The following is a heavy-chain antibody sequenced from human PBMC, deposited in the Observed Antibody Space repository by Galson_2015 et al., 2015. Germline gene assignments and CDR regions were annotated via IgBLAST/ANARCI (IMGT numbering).Heavy chain of an antibody. CDR1: GYTLSSYP. V-gene: IGHV1-3*01. Sequence: SVKVSCKASGYTLSSYPIHWVRQAPGQRLEWMGWSNAGNGNTKYSQKFQGRVTITRDTSASTAYMELSSLTSEDTAVYYCARYHGGDEAFDIWGQGTMVTVSS. CDR2: SNAGNGNT. J-gene: IGHJ3*02. D-gene: IGHD4-23*01. CDR3: ARYHGGDEAFDI.